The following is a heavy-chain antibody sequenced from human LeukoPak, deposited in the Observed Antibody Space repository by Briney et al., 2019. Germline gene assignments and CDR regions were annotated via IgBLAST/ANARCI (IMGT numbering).Heavy chain of an antibody. D-gene: IGHD1-26*01. CDR1: GFTVSSNY. CDR3: ARARGSGTYDFDY. V-gene: IGHV3-53*01. J-gene: IGHJ4*02. CDR2: IYSSGST. Sequence: GGSLRLSCAASGFTVSSNYMSWVRQAPGKGLEWVSIIYSSGSTYYADSVKGRLTTSRDNSKNTLCLQMNSLRAEDTAVYYCARARGSGTYDFDYWGQGTLVTVSS.